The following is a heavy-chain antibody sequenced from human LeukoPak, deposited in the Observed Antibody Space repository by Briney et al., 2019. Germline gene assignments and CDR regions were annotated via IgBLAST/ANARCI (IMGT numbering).Heavy chain of an antibody. D-gene: IGHD6-13*01. Sequence: GESLKISCKGSGYSFTSYWINWVRQMPGKGLEWMGRIDPSDSYTNYSPSFQGHVTISADKSISTAYLQWSSLKASGTAMYYCARQSSSSWYALDYWGQGTLVTVSS. J-gene: IGHJ4*02. V-gene: IGHV5-10-1*01. CDR1: GYSFTSYW. CDR3: ARQSSSSWYALDY. CDR2: IDPSDSYT.